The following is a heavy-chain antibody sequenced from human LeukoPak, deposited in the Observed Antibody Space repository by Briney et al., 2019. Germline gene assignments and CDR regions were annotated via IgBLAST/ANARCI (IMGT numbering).Heavy chain of an antibody. Sequence: GGSLRLSCAASGFTFSDHYMSWIRQAPGKGLEWVSYISSSGSTIYYADSVKGRFTISRDNAKNSLYLQMNSLRAEDTAVYYCARDTASGYDNYYYYGMDVWGQGTLVTVSS. D-gene: IGHD5-12*01. J-gene: IGHJ6*02. V-gene: IGHV3-11*01. CDR3: ARDTASGYDNYYYYGMDV. CDR2: ISSSGSTI. CDR1: GFTFSDHY.